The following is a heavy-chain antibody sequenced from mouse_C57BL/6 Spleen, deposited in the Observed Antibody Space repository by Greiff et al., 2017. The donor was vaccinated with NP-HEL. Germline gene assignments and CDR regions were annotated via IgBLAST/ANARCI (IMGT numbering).Heavy chain of an antibody. D-gene: IGHD4-1*01. CDR3: ARYDWDVYFDY. CDR1: GYTFTSYW. Sequence: QVQLKQPGAELVKPGASVKLSCKASGYTFTSYWMHWVKQRPGQGLEWIGMIHPNSGSTNYNEKFKSKATLTVDKSSSTAYMQLSSLTSEDSAVYYCARYDWDVYFDYWGQGTTLTVSS. J-gene: IGHJ2*01. V-gene: IGHV1-64*01. CDR2: IHPNSGST.